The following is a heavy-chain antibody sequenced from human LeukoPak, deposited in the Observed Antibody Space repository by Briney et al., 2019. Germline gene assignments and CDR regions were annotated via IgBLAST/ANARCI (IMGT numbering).Heavy chain of an antibody. CDR2: IWYDGSNK. CDR3: AKDRFRARGELRD. Sequence: GGSLRLSCAASGFTFSSYGMHWVRQAPGKGLEWVAVIWYDGSNKYYADSVKGRFTISRDNSKNTLYLQMNSLRAEDTAVYYCAKDRFRARGELRDWGQGTLVTVSS. V-gene: IGHV3-33*06. D-gene: IGHD1-26*01. J-gene: IGHJ4*02. CDR1: GFTFSSYG.